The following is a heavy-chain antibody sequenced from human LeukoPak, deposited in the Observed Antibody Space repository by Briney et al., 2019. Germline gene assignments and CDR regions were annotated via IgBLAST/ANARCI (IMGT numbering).Heavy chain of an antibody. CDR3: ARLSRPPDAFDI. CDR2: IYYSGST. Sequence: SETLSLTCTVSGGSISSSSYYWGWIRQPPGKGLEWIGSIYYSGSTYYNPSLKSRVTISVDTSKNQFSLKLSSVTAADTAVYYCARLSRPPDAFDIWGQGTMVTVSS. J-gene: IGHJ3*02. V-gene: IGHV4-39*01. CDR1: GGSISSSSYY.